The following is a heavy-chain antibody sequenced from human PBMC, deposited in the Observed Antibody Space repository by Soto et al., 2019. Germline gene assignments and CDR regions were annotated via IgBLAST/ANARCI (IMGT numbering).Heavy chain of an antibody. CDR1: GYSISSVYT. CDR2: FYHGGSK. CDR3: ARDPCQVENRFDL. D-gene: IGHD1-1*01. V-gene: IGHV4-38-2*02. J-gene: IGHJ5*02. Sequence: PSETLSLTCGVSGYSISSVYTWGWIRVPPGKGLYWIGSFYHGGSKYYNPSLKSRATISADTCENHLSLNVTSVTAAHTDVYYCARDPCQVENRFDLRRQRTLVTVSS.